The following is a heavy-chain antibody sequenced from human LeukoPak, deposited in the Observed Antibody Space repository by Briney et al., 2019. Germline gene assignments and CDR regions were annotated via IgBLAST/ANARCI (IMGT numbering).Heavy chain of an antibody. CDR1: GGSISSSGYY. Sequence: PSETLSLTCTVSGGSISSSGYYWDWVRQPPGKGLEWIGTVYYSGSTYYSPPLKSRVAISVDTSKNQFSLKLRSVTAADTAVYYCARRHDILTGTPFQHWGQGTLVTVSS. J-gene: IGHJ1*01. V-gene: IGHV4-39*01. CDR3: ARRHDILTGTPFQH. D-gene: IGHD3-9*01. CDR2: VYYSGST.